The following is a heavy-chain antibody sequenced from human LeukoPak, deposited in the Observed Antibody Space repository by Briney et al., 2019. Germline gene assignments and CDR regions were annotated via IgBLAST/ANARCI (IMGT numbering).Heavy chain of an antibody. V-gene: IGHV3-7*03. D-gene: IGHD3-3*01. CDR1: GFTFGKYW. CDR2: INLDGSEK. CDR3: ARDQYDTWSRRGNFDS. J-gene: IGHJ4*02. Sequence: PWGSLRLSCVASGFTFGKYWMSWVRQAPGEGLEWVSNINLDGSEKNYVDSVKGRFTISRDNTKNSLYLQMNSLRVEDTAVFYCARDQYDTWSRRGNFDSWGQGTLVIVSS.